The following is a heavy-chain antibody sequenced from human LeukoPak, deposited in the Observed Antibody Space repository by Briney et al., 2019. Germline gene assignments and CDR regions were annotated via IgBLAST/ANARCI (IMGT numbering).Heavy chain of an antibody. J-gene: IGHJ4*02. CDR2: FDPEDGET. Sequence: ASVKVSCKVSGYTLTELSMHWVRQAPGKGLEWMGGFDPEDGETIYAQKFQGRVTMTEDTTTDTAYMELSSLRSEDTAVYYCATVWFGELLYRYWGQGTLVTVSS. CDR1: GYTLTELS. D-gene: IGHD3-10*01. CDR3: ATVWFGELLYRY. V-gene: IGHV1-24*01.